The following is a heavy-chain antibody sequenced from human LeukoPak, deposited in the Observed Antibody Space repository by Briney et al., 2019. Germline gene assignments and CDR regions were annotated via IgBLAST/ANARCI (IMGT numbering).Heavy chain of an antibody. J-gene: IGHJ4*02. Sequence: SETLSLTCTVSGGSISSYYWSWIRQPPGKGLEWIGNIYYSGSTNYNPSLKSRVTISVDTSKNQFSLKLSSVTAADTAVYYCAGSYSSSSTVVSYFDYWGQGTLVTVSS. D-gene: IGHD6-6*01. CDR2: IYYSGST. CDR3: AGSYSSSSTVVSYFDY. CDR1: GGSISSYY. V-gene: IGHV4-59*01.